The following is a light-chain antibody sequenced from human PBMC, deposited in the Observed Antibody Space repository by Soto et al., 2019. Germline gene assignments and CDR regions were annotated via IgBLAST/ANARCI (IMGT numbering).Light chain of an antibody. CDR2: AAS. Sequence: DIQMTQSPSSLSASVGDRVTITCRASQSISSYLNWYQQKPGKAPKLLIYAASSLQSGVPSRFSGSGSGTDFELTSSSLQPEDFATDYCQQSYSTPRTFGQGTKVEIK. CDR1: QSISSY. J-gene: IGKJ2*02. CDR3: QQSYSTPRT. V-gene: IGKV1-39*01.